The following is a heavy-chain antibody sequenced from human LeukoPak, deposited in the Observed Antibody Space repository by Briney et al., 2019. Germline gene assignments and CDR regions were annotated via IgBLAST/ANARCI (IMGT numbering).Heavy chain of an antibody. CDR3: AKDELVASDFTGAFDI. V-gene: IGHV3-9*03. CDR1: GFTLDDYA. Sequence: LRLSCAASGFTLDDYAMHWVRQAPGKGLEWISGISWNSGSIDYADSVKGRFTISRDNAKNSLYLQMNSLRAEDMALYYCAKDELVASDFTGAFDIWGQGTMVTVSS. D-gene: IGHD2-8*02. CDR2: ISWNSGSI. J-gene: IGHJ3*02.